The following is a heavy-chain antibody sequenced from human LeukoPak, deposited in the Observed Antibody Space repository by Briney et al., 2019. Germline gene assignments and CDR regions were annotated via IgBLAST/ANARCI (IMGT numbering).Heavy chain of an antibody. CDR3: ARGFPRSGWYLYWFDP. J-gene: IGHJ5*02. V-gene: IGHV3-21*01. Sequence: GGSLRLSCAASGFTFSSYSMNWVRQAPGKGLEWVSSISSSSSYIYYADSVKGRFTISRDNAKNSLYLQMNSLRAEDTAVYYCARGFPRSGWYLYWFDPWGQGTLVTVSS. CDR1: GFTFSSYS. D-gene: IGHD6-19*01. CDR2: ISSSSSYI.